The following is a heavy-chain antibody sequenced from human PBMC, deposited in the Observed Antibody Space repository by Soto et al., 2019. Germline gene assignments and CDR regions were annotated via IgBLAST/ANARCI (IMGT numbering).Heavy chain of an antibody. CDR1: GDSVSSNSAG. J-gene: IGHJ6*03. V-gene: IGHV6-1*01. CDR2: TYYKSKWYY. D-gene: IGHD3-3*01. CDR3: SRGSWADVSGHYYMDV. Sequence: QIQLQLSGPGLVEPSQTLSLACAISGDSVSSNSAGWNWVRQTPSRGLEWLGRTYYKSKWYYNSAVSVKSRITINPDTSKNQFALQLNSVTPEDTAVYYCSRGSWADVSGHYYMDVWGKGTTVTVSS.